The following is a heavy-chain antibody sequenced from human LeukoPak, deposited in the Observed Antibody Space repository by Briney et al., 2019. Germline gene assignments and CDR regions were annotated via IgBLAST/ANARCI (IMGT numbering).Heavy chain of an antibody. V-gene: IGHV3-66*01. D-gene: IGHD4-23*01. J-gene: IGHJ4*02. CDR2: IHNDGST. Sequence: PGGSLRLSCAASGFTVSNNYMNWVRQTPGKGLEWVSVIHNDGSTYYSDSVRGRFTISRDNSKNTLYLQMNSLRAEDTALYYCARDRPYGGIGDFDCWGQGTLVTVSS. CDR1: GFTVSNNY. CDR3: ARDRPYGGIGDFDC.